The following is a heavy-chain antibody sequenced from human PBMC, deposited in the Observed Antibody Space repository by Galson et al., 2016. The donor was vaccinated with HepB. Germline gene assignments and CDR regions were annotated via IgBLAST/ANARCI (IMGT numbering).Heavy chain of an antibody. J-gene: IGHJ5*02. D-gene: IGHD3-10*01. V-gene: IGHV2-5*02. CDR1: GFSLNTSGVG. CDR3: AHRKPDYYVSDWFDP. Sequence: PALVKPTQTLTLTCTLSGFSLNTSGVGVGWIRQPPGQALEWLALIYWDDDKRYSPSLKSRLTITKDTSKNEVVLTMTNMDPVDTATYFYAHRKPDYYVSDWFDPWGQGTLVTVSS. CDR2: IYWDDDK.